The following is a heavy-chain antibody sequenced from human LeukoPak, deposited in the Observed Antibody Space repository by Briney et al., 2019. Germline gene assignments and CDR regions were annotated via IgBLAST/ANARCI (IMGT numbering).Heavy chain of an antibody. CDR2: IYSSGST. CDR1: NGSISNYY. V-gene: IGHV4-59*01. CDR3: ARGTFRGSYSIYFDY. J-gene: IGHJ4*02. D-gene: IGHD1-26*01. Sequence: SETLSLTCTVSNGSISNYYLTWIRQPPGKGLEWIGYIYSSGSTNYNPSLKSRVTISVDTSKNRFSLKLSSVTAADTAVYYCARGTFRGSYSIYFDYWGQGTLVTVSS.